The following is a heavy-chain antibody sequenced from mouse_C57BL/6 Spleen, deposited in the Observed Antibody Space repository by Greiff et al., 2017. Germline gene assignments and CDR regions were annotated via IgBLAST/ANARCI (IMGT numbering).Heavy chain of an antibody. CDR2: ISSGGDYI. CDR1: GFTFSSYA. D-gene: IGHD1-1*01. J-gene: IGHJ4*01. CDR3: TRDQRIYYGSSYGYYAMDY. Sequence: EVQLVESGEGLVKPGGSLKLSCAASGFTFSSYAMSWVRQTPEKRLEWVAYISSGGDYIYYADTVKGRFTISRDNARNTLYLQMSSLKSEDTAMYYCTRDQRIYYGSSYGYYAMDYWGQGTSVTVSS. V-gene: IGHV5-9-1*02.